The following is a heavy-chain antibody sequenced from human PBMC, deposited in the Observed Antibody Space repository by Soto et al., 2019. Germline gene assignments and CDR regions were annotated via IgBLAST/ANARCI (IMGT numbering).Heavy chain of an antibody. D-gene: IGHD6-6*01. CDR3: VKDGEAASPGWFDT. CDR1: GFTFSNFG. V-gene: IGHV3-9*01. Sequence: GGSLRLSCAASGFTFSNFGMHWVRRVPGKGLEWVAGNRWNGEAVGYAASVKGRCTSSRDNAKKLLFLQMNSLRVDDTALYYCVKDGEAASPGWFDTWGQGTQVTVSS. J-gene: IGHJ5*02. CDR2: NRWNGEAV.